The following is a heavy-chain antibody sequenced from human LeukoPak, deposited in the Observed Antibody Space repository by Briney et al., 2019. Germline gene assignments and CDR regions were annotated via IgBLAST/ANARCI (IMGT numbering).Heavy chain of an antibody. D-gene: IGHD3-16*01. V-gene: IGHV3-30*02. Sequence: PGGSLRLSCVASGFTFRRDAMHWVRQAPGKGLEWVSFIPYDGISKYYVDSVKGRFTISGDNSKNTVYLQMNSLRVGDTAVYYCAKDWGETYTIDYWGQGTLVSASS. CDR1: GFTFRRDA. J-gene: IGHJ4*02. CDR2: IPYDGISK. CDR3: AKDWGETYTIDY.